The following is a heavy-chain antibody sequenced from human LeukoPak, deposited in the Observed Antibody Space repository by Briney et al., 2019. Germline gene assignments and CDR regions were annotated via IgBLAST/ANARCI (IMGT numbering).Heavy chain of an antibody. J-gene: IGHJ4*02. CDR3: ARGGDIAYSYGFPPMDY. CDR1: GGTFSSYA. Sequence: SVKVSCKASGGTFSSYAISWVRQAPGQGLEWMGRFIPIFGIANYAQKFQGRVTITADKSTSTAYMELSSLRSEDTAVYYCARGGDIAYSYGFPPMDYWGQGTLVTVSS. CDR2: FIPIFGIA. V-gene: IGHV1-69*04. D-gene: IGHD5-18*01.